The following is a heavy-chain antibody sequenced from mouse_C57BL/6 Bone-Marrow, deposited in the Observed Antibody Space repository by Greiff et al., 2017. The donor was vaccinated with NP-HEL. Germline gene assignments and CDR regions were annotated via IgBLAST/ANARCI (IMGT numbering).Heavy chain of an antibody. J-gene: IGHJ2*01. CDR3: ARRDYGSSPYFDY. D-gene: IGHD1-1*01. V-gene: IGHV1-61*01. CDR1: GYTFTSYW. CDR2: IYPSDSET. Sequence: QVQLQQPGAELVRPGSSVKLSCKASGYTFTSYWMDWVKQRPGQGLEWIGNIYPSDSETHYNQKFKDKATLTVEKSSSTAYMQLSSLTSEDSAVYYCARRDYGSSPYFDYWGQGTTLTVSS.